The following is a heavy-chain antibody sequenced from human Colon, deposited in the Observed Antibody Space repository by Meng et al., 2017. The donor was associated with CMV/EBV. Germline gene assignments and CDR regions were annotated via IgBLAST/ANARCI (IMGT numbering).Heavy chain of an antibody. CDR2: SYYTGST. CDR1: GESFSGYY. D-gene: IGHD2-2*01. V-gene: IGHV4-34*01. Sequence: QVQVQQWGAGLLKPSETLSLTFAGYGESFSGYYWTWIRQPPGRGLEWIGESYYTGSTNYSPSLKSRVTISLDTSKNQFSLKLNSVTAADTAVYYCARATKSSCWEVLDYWGHGTLVTVS. CDR3: ARATKSSCWEVLDY. J-gene: IGHJ4*01.